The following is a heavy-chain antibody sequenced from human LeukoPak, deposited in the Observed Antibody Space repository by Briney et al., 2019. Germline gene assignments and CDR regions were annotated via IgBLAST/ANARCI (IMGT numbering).Heavy chain of an antibody. CDR3: AKDRRDGYNDYYGMDV. J-gene: IGHJ6*02. Sequence: GGSLRLSCAASGFTFSSYWMSWVRQAPGKGLEWVANIKQDGSEKYYVDSVKGRFTISRDNAKNSLYLQMNSLRAEDTAVYYCAKDRRDGYNDYYGMDVWGQGTTVTVSS. CDR2: IKQDGSEK. D-gene: IGHD5-24*01. CDR1: GFTFSSYW. V-gene: IGHV3-7*03.